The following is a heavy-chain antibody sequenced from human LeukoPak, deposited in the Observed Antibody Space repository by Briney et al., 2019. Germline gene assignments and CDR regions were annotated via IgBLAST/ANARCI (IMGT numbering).Heavy chain of an antibody. J-gene: IGHJ4*02. CDR1: GGSIGSYY. Sequence: SETLSLTCTVSGGSIGSYYWSWIRQPPGKGLEWIGYIYYSGSTNYNPSLKSRVTISVDTSKNQFSLRLSSVTAADTAVYYCARSKDILTGYCFDYWGQGTLVTVSS. V-gene: IGHV4-59*01. CDR3: ARSKDILTGYCFDY. D-gene: IGHD3-9*01. CDR2: IYYSGST.